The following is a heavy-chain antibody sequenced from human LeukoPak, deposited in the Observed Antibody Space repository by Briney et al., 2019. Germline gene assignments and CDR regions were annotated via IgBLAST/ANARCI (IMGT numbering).Heavy chain of an antibody. CDR3: AREDSSGYNTDCFDY. CDR1: GYTFTSYD. CDR2: MNPNSGNT. D-gene: IGHD3-22*01. Sequence: GASVKVSCKASGYTFTSYDINWVRQATGRGLEWMGWMNPNSGNTGYAQKFQGRVTMTRNTSISTAYMELSSLRSEDTAVYYCAREDSSGYNTDCFDYWGQGTLVTVSS. J-gene: IGHJ4*02. V-gene: IGHV1-8*01.